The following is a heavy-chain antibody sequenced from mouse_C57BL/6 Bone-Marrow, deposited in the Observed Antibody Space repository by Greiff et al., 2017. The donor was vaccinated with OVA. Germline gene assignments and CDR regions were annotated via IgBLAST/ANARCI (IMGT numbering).Heavy chain of an antibody. D-gene: IGHD1-1*01. CDR3: ARDASTVVEGDAMDY. CDR1: GFTFSDFY. Sequence: EVNLVESGGGLVQSGRSLRLSCATSGFTFSDFYMEWVRQAPGKGLEWIAASRNKANDYTTEYSASVKGRFIVSRDTSQSILYIQMNALRAEDTAIYYCARDASTVVEGDAMDYWGQGTSVTVSS. CDR2: SRNKANDYTT. J-gene: IGHJ4*01. V-gene: IGHV7-1*01.